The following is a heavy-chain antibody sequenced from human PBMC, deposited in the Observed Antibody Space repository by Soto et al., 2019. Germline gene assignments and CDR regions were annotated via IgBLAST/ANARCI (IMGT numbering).Heavy chain of an antibody. Sequence: EVQLLESGGDLVQPGGSLRLSCAASGFTLTRNAMVWVRQTPGKGLEWVSGVSNGGDYIFYADSVKGRFTISRDHSKSTLHLQMNSLSADDTALYYCAKDNGPRGTNNSYFDLWGRGTRVTVSS. V-gene: IGHV3-23*01. CDR2: VSNGGDYI. CDR1: GFTLTRNA. J-gene: IGHJ2*01. D-gene: IGHD2-8*01. CDR3: AKDNGPRGTNNSYFDL.